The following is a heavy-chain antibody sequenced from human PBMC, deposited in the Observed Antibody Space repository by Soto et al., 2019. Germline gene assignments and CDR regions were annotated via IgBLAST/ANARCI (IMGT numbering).Heavy chain of an antibody. CDR3: AREVVATPTEFDY. Sequence: SVKVSCKASGGTFSSYTISWVRQAPGQGLEWMGRIIPILGIANYAQKFQGRVTITADKSTSTAYMELSSLRSEDTAVYYCAREVVATPTEFDYWGQGTLVTVSS. V-gene: IGHV1-69*04. CDR2: IIPILGIA. J-gene: IGHJ4*02. CDR1: GGTFSSYT. D-gene: IGHD5-12*01.